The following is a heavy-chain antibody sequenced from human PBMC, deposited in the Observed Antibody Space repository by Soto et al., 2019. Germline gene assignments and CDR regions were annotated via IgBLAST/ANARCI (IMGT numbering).Heavy chain of an antibody. V-gene: IGHV3-15*07. CDR1: RFTFSNAW. Sequence: VQLVESGGGLVKPGGSLRLSCAASRFTFSNAWMNWVRQAPGRGLEWVGRIKTKAEGGTTDFTAPVKGRFTISRDDSKNTLYLQMNSLRTEDTAVYYCTTDTRWAVAGSPTQDYWGQGTLVTVSS. D-gene: IGHD6-19*01. CDR2: IKTKAEGGTT. CDR3: TTDTRWAVAGSPTQDY. J-gene: IGHJ4*02.